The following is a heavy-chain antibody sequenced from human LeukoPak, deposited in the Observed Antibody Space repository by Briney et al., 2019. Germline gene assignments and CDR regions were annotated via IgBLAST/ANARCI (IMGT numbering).Heavy chain of an antibody. CDR2: INPNSGDT. J-gene: IGHJ4*02. V-gene: IGHV1-2*02. D-gene: IGHD5-24*01. CDR3: VEMATMN. Sequence: GASVKVSCKASGYIFTGYYMHWVRQAPGQGLEWMGWINPNSGDTNYAQKFQGRVTMTEDTSSDTAYMELSSLRSEDTAVYYCVEMATMNWGQGTLVTVSS. CDR1: GYIFTGYY.